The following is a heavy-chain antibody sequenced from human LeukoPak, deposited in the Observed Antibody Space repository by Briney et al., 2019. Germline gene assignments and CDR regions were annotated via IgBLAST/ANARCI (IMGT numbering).Heavy chain of an antibody. J-gene: IGHJ4*02. Sequence: MTSETLSLTCAVYGGSFSGYYWSWIRQPPGKGLEWIGEINHSGSTNYNPSLKSRVTISVDTSKDQFSLKLSSVTAADTAVYYCARGRYCSSTSCYHSSDYWGQGTLVTVSS. CDR2: INHSGST. D-gene: IGHD2-2*01. CDR1: GGSFSGYY. CDR3: ARGRYCSSTSCYHSSDY. V-gene: IGHV4-34*01.